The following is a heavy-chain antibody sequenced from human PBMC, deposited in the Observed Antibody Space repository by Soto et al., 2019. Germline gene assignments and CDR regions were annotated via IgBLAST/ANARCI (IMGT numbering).Heavy chain of an antibody. Sequence: QVQLVQSGAEVKKPGASVKVSCKASGYIFAIYGISWVRQAPGQGLEWMGWISAYNGNTNYAQKLQGRVTMSTDTSTSTAYMDLRSLRSDDTAVYYCGRSVGLSYGMDVWGQGTTVTVSS. J-gene: IGHJ6*02. CDR3: GRSVGLSYGMDV. CDR2: ISAYNGNT. CDR1: GYIFAIYG. V-gene: IGHV1-18*01. D-gene: IGHD1-26*01.